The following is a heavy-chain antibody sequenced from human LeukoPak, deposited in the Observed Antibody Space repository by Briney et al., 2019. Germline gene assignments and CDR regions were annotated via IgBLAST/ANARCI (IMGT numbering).Heavy chain of an antibody. CDR1: GFTFSSYA. CDR3: AGSGGWLTKY. V-gene: IGHV3-23*01. CDR2: ISDSGSST. D-gene: IGHD6-19*01. Sequence: PGGSLRLSCAASGFTFSSYAMSWVRQAPGKGLEWVSTISDSGSSTYYTDSVKGRFTFSRDNSKNTLHLQMNSLRAEDTAVYYCAGSGGWLTKYWGQGTLVTVSS. J-gene: IGHJ4*02.